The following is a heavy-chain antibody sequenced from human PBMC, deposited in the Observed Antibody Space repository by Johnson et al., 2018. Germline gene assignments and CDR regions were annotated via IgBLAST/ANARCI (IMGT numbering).Heavy chain of an antibody. J-gene: IGHJ6*03. D-gene: IGHD3-10*01. CDR2: ISYDGSNK. V-gene: IGHV3-30*18. Sequence: QVQLVQSGGGVVQPGRSLILSCAASGFTFSSYGLHWVRQAPGKGLEWVAVISYDGSNKYYADSVKGRFTISRDNSKNTLYMQMNSLRAEDTAVYYCAKVVSYYYYMDVWGKGTTVTVSS. CDR3: AKVVSYYYYMDV. CDR1: GFTFSSYG.